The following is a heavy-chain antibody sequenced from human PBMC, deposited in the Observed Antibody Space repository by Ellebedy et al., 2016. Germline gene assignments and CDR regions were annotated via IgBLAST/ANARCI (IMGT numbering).Heavy chain of an antibody. D-gene: IGHD2-15*01. J-gene: IGHJ4*02. V-gene: IGHV3-53*01. CDR3: ARDPKYCSGAKCYARVLLD. Sequence: GESLKISCAASGFSVSDNYMSWVRQAPGKGLEWVSVIYSDGRTYYADSVQGRFTISRDNSKDTLYLQMNNLRVEDTAVYYCARDPKYCSGAKCYARVLLDWGQGTLVTVSS. CDR2: IYSDGRT. CDR1: GFSVSDNY.